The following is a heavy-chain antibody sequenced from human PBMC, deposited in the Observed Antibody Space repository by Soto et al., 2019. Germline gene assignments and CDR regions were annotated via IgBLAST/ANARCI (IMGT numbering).Heavy chain of an antibody. V-gene: IGHV4-34*01. J-gene: IGHJ5*02. CDR3: ARENLNYDFCSGKLNWFDP. CDR1: GGSFSGYY. Sequence: PSETLSLTCAVYGGSFSGYYWSWIRQPPGKGLEWIGEINHSGSTNYNPSLKSRVTISVDTSKNQFSLKLSSVTAADTAVYYCARENLNYDFCSGKLNWFDPWGQGTLVTVSS. CDR2: INHSGST. D-gene: IGHD3-3*01.